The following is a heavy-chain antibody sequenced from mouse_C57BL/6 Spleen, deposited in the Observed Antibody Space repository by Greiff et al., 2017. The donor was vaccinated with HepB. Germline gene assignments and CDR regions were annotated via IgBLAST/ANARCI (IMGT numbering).Heavy chain of an antibody. Sequence: QVQLQQPGTELVKPGASVKLSCKASGYTFTSYWMHWVKQRPGQGLEWIGNINPSNGGTNYNEKVKSKATLTVDKFPSTAYMQPSSLTSEDSAVYYCARDYYGSSYEAWFAYWGQGTLVTVSA. CDR2: INPSNGGT. J-gene: IGHJ3*01. CDR1: GYTFTSYW. V-gene: IGHV1-53*01. D-gene: IGHD1-1*01. CDR3: ARDYYGSSYEAWFAY.